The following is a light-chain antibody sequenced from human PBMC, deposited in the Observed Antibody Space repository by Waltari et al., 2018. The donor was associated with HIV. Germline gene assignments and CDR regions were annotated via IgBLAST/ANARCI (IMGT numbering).Light chain of an antibody. Sequence: AIRMTQSPSSFSASTGDRVTITCRASQGISSYLAWYQQKPGKAPKLLIYAASTLQSGVPSRFSGSGSGTDFTLTISCLQSEDFATYYCQQYRGAFGQGTKVEIK. V-gene: IGKV1-8*01. CDR2: AAS. CDR3: QQYRGA. J-gene: IGKJ1*01. CDR1: QGISSY.